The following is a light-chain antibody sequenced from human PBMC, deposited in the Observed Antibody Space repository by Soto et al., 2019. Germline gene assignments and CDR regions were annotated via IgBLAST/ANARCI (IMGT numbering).Light chain of an antibody. CDR2: GNS. Sequence: QSVLTQPPSVSGAPGQRVTISCTGSSSNIGAGYDVHWYQQLPGTAPRLLIYGNSNRPSGVPDRFSGSKSGTSASLAITGLQAVDEADYYCQSYYSSLSGSVVFGGGTKVTVL. CDR1: SSNIGAGYD. V-gene: IGLV1-40*01. J-gene: IGLJ2*01. CDR3: QSYYSSLSGSVV.